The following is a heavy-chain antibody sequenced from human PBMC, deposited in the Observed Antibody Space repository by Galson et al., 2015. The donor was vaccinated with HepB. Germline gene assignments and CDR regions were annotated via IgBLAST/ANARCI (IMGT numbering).Heavy chain of an antibody. J-gene: IGHJ3*02. CDR1: GFTVSSNY. CDR3: AKGDTPWGGFDI. D-gene: IGHD2-21*01. CDR2: SDGGDTT. V-gene: IGHV3-53*01. Sequence: SLRLSCAASGFTVSSNYMSWVRQAPGKGLEWVSAISDGGDTTYYADSVKGRFSITRDVSKSTLSLQMNSLRAEDTAVYYCAKGDTPWGGFDIWGQGTMVTVSS.